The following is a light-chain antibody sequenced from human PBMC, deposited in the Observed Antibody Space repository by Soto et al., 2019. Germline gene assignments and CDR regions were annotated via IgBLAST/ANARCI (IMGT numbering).Light chain of an antibody. V-gene: IGKV1-6*01. J-gene: IGKJ4*01. CDR2: ATS. Sequence: AIRMTQSPSSLSASVGDIVTITCRASQDTGTDLGWYQQKPGKAPKLLIYATSILQGGVPSRFSGSGSGTDFTLTISNLQPEDFATYYCLQDHSGLSFGGGTKVEIK. CDR3: LQDHSGLS. CDR1: QDTGTD.